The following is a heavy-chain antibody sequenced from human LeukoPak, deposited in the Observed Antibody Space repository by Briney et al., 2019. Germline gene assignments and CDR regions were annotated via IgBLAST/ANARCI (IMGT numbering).Heavy chain of an antibody. CDR3: VRTMVRGVISYYFDY. V-gene: IGHV3-23*01. D-gene: IGHD3-10*01. CDR2: ISGSGGSK. J-gene: IGHJ4*02. Sequence: QPGGSLRLSCAASGFTFSSYAMSWVRQAPGKGLEWVSAISGSGGSKYYADSVKGRFTISGDNSKNTLYLQMNSLRAEDTAVYYCVRTMVRGVISYYFDYWGQGTLVTVSS. CDR1: GFTFSSYA.